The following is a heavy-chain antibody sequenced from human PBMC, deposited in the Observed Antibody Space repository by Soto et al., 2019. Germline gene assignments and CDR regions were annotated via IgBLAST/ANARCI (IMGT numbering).Heavy chain of an antibody. D-gene: IGHD1-26*01. CDR1: GGSITSSSYY. Sequence: QLQLQESGPGLVKPSETLSLICTVSGGSITSSSYYWGWIRQPPGKGLEWIGNKYHSGTTYHNPSLNSHITRSVDPSNNQLHLRLTSVPPADTAVYYCATHSGSSGRFDPRRQGTRVT. CDR2: KYHSGTT. V-gene: IGHV4-39*01. J-gene: IGHJ5*02. CDR3: ATHSGSSGRFDP.